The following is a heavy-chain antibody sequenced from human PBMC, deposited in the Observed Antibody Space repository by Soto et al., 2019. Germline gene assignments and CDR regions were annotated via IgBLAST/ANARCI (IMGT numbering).Heavy chain of an antibody. J-gene: IGHJ4*02. CDR1: GGSINNYY. CDR3: ARWPTMTTDFDY. CDR2: IYYSGSS. V-gene: IGHV4-59*01. Sequence: QVQLQESGPGLVKPSETLSLTCTVSGGSINNYYWSWIRQPPGKGLEWIGYIYYSGSSNYNPSLTSRVTISVDTSKNQFSLKLSSVTAADTAVYYCARWPTMTTDFDYWGQGTLVTVSS. D-gene: IGHD4-17*01.